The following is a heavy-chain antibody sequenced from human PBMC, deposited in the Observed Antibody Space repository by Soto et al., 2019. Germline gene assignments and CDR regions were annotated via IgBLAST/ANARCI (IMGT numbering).Heavy chain of an antibody. CDR1: GYTFTSYG. D-gene: IGHD6-13*01. V-gene: IGHV1-18*01. CDR2: ISAYNGNT. J-gene: IGHJ5*02. Sequence: GASVKVSCKASGYTFTSYGISWVRQAPGQGLEWMGWISAYNGNTNYAQKLQGRVTMTTDTSTSTAYMELRSLRSDDTAVYYCARALIAAAEVWFDPWGQGTLVTVSS. CDR3: ARALIAAAEVWFDP.